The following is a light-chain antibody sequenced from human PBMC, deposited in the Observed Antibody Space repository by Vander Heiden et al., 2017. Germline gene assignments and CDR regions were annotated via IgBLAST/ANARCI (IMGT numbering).Light chain of an antibody. CDR2: GAS. CDR3: QQYNNWPPWT. Sequence: EIVMTPSPATLSVSPGERATLSCRASQSVSSNLAWYQQKPVQAPRLLIYGASTRATGIPARFSGSGSGTEFTLTISSLQSEDVAVYYCQQYNNWPPWTFGQGTKVEIK. J-gene: IGKJ1*01. V-gene: IGKV3-15*01. CDR1: QSVSSN.